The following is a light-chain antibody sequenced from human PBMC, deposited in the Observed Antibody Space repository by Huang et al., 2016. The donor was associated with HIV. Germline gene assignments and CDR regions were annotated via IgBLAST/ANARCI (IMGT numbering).Light chain of an antibody. Sequence: ETVLTQSPGILSLSPGERATLSCRASQRVSTDYLAWYQQKPGQAPRLLIHGATVRATGIPDRFSGSGSGTDFTLTINRLEPEDFALYDCQQYGNSPLTFGGGTEVEIK. J-gene: IGKJ4*01. CDR1: QRVSTDY. CDR2: GAT. V-gene: IGKV3-20*01. CDR3: QQYGNSPLT.